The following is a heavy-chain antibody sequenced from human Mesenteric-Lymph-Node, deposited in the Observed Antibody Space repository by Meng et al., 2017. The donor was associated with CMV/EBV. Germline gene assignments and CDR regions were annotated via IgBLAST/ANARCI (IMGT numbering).Heavy chain of an antibody. Sequence: SETLSLTCTVSGDSISGHYCSGIRQPPGKGLEWIGYIYYSGSTNYNPSLNSRVTISIDTSKKQFSLKLNSVTPADTAVYYCARGAYSSGSYTEYFQHWGQGTLVTVSS. D-gene: IGHD6-19*01. CDR3: ARGAYSSGSYTEYFQH. J-gene: IGHJ1*01. CDR1: GDSISGHY. V-gene: IGHV4-59*11. CDR2: IYYSGST.